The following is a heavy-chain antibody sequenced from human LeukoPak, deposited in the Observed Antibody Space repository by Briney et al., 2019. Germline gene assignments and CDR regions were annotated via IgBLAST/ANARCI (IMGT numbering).Heavy chain of an antibody. CDR1: GYTFTGYY. CDR2: INPSGGST. Sequence: ASAKVSCKASGYTFTGYYMHWVRQAPGQGLEWMGIINPSGGSTSYAQKFQGRVTMTRDMSTSTVYMELSSLRSEDTAVYYCARAAIAAAGSQKYDAFDIWGQGTMVTVSS. V-gene: IGHV1-46*01. CDR3: ARAAIAAAGSQKYDAFDI. J-gene: IGHJ3*02. D-gene: IGHD6-13*01.